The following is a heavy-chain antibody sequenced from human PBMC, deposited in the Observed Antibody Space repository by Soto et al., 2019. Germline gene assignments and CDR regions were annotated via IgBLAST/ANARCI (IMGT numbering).Heavy chain of an antibody. CDR3: ASYSAYGY. CDR1: GYTFTTYG. CDR2: ISTYNGNT. Sequence: QVPLVQSGAEVKIPGASVKVSCQASGYTFTTYGVTWVRQAPGQGLEWMGWISTYNGNTNYAQKLQGRVTMTTDTSTSTAYMELRSLRSDDTAVYYCASYSAYGYWGQGTLVTVSS. J-gene: IGHJ4*02. D-gene: IGHD5-12*01. V-gene: IGHV1-18*01.